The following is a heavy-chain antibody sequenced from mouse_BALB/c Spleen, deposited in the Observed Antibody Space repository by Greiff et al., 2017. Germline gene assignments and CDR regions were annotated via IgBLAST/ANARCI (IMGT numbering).Heavy chain of an antibody. CDR1: GFNIKDYY. Sequence: VQLKQSGAELVRSGASVKLSCTASGFNIKDYYMHWVKQRPEQGLEWIGWIDPENGDTEYAPKFQGKATMTADTSSNTAYLQLSSLTSEDTAVYYCNFYYGNYGYAMDYWGQGTSVTVSS. V-gene: IGHV14-4*02. CDR3: NFYYGNYGYAMDY. D-gene: IGHD2-1*01. J-gene: IGHJ4*01. CDR2: IDPENGDT.